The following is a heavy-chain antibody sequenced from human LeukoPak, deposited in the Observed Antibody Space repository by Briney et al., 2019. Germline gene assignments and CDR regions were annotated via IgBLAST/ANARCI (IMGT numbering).Heavy chain of an antibody. CDR2: IYTSGST. CDR1: GGSISSYY. Sequence: SETLSLTCTVSGGSISSYYWSWIRQPPGKGLEWIGYIYTSGSTNYNPSLKSRVTISVDTSKNQFSLKLSSVTAADTAVYYCARQRDWFDPWGQGTLVTVSS. CDR3: ARQRDWFDP. J-gene: IGHJ5*02. V-gene: IGHV4-4*09.